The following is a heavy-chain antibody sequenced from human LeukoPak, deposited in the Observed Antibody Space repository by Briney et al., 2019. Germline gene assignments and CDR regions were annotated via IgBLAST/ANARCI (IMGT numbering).Heavy chain of an antibody. CDR1: GFTFSSYW. V-gene: IGHV3-74*01. J-gene: IGHJ3*02. CDR2: INTDGTST. CDR3: ARGGPLWELRHWVDAFDI. D-gene: IGHD1-26*01. Sequence: PGGSLRLSCAASGFTFSSYWMHWVRQAPGKGLVWVSRINTDGTSTTYADSVKGRFTISRDNAKNTLYLQMNSLRAEDTAVYYCARGGPLWELRHWVDAFDIWGQGTMVTVSS.